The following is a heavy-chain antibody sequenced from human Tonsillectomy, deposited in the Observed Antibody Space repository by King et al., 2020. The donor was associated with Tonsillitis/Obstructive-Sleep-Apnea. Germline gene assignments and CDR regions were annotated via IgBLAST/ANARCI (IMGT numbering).Heavy chain of an antibody. Sequence: VQLVESGAEVKKPGESLKISCTGSGYSFTSYWIGWVRQMPGKGLEWMGIIYPGDSDTRYSPSFQGQVTISADKSISTAYLQWSSLKASDTAMYYCARRLKQQYWYFDLWGRGTLVTVSS. CDR2: IYPGDSDT. J-gene: IGHJ2*01. CDR3: ARRLKQQYWYFDL. V-gene: IGHV5-51*01. CDR1: GYSFTSYW. D-gene: IGHD6-13*01.